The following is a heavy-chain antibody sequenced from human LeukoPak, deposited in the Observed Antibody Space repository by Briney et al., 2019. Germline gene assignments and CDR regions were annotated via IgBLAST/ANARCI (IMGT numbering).Heavy chain of an antibody. CDR3: ARDSAFFAFDI. Sequence: GGSLRLSCTASGFTFSTSWMTWVRQASGDGLEWIANIQEDGSVKNYVDAVKGRFTISRYNAKNSVFLEMNSLRAEDTALYVCARDSAFFAFDIWGQGTMVTVSS. CDR1: GFTFSTSW. J-gene: IGHJ3*02. V-gene: IGHV3-7*01. CDR2: IQEDGSVK. D-gene: IGHD1-26*01.